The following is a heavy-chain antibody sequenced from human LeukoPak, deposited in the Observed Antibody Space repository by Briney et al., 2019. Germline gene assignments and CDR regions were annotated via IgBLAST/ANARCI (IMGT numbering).Heavy chain of an antibody. CDR2: IYSCGST. Sequence: GGSLRLSCAASGFTVSSNYMSWVRQAPGKGLEWVSVIYSCGSTYYADSVKGRFTISRDNSKNTLYLQMNSLRAEDTAVYYCARDHYGDYLFDYWGQGTLVTVSS. D-gene: IGHD4-17*01. CDR3: ARDHYGDYLFDY. J-gene: IGHJ4*02. CDR1: GFTVSSNY. V-gene: IGHV3-66*01.